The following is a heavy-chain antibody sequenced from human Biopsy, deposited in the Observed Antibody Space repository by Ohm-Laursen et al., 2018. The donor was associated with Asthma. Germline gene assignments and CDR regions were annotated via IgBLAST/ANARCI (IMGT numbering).Heavy chain of an antibody. Sequence: ASVKVSCKSSGYTFNSAGITWVRQAPGQGLEWMGWISVYNGITKVAQKLQDRVTMITDTSTSTAYMELRSLRSDDTAVYFCARAVDYSHYYGIDVWGQGTTVTVS. CDR2: ISVYNGIT. V-gene: IGHV1-18*01. D-gene: IGHD3-10*01. CDR1: GYTFNSAG. J-gene: IGHJ6*02. CDR3: ARAVDYSHYYGIDV.